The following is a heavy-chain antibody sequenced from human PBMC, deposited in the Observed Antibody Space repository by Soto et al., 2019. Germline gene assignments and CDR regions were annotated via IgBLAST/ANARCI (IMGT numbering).Heavy chain of an antibody. CDR1: GFTFRSYA. CDR2: VSGSGTNT. D-gene: IGHD4-4*01. J-gene: IGHJ4*02. CDR3: AKMTTVTTLINYFDY. V-gene: IGHV3-23*01. Sequence: EVQLLESGGGLIQPGGSLRLSCAASGFTFRSYAMSWVRQAPGKGLEWVSVVSGSGTNTFYADSVKGRFTMSRDNSKNTSYLQMNSLRAENTAVYYCAKMTTVTTLINYFDYWGQGALVTVSS.